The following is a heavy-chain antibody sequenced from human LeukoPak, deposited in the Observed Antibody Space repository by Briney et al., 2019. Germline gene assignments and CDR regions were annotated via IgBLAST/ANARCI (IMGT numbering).Heavy chain of an antibody. CDR2: ISGSGGGT. D-gene: IGHD2/OR15-2a*01. Sequence: GGSLRLSCAASGFTFSSYAMTWVRQAPGKGLEWVSAISGSGGGTYYTDSVKGRFTISRDNSKNTLYLQMNSLRAEDTAVYYCAKERSFGTWLGDYWGQGALVTVSS. CDR3: AKERSFGTWLGDY. V-gene: IGHV3-23*01. J-gene: IGHJ4*02. CDR1: GFTFSSYA.